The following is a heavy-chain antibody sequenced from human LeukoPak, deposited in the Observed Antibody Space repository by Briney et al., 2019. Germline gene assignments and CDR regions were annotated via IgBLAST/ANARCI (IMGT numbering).Heavy chain of an antibody. D-gene: IGHD3-22*01. Sequence: PSETLSLTCAVYGGSFSGYYWSWIRQPPGKGLEWIGEINHSGSTNYNPSLKSRVTISVDTSENQFSLKLSSVTAADTAVYYCASFGNDSSGSYNYYYYYYGMDVWGQGTTVTVSS. CDR1: GGSFSGYY. J-gene: IGHJ6*02. CDR3: ASFGNDSSGSYNYYYYYYGMDV. V-gene: IGHV4-34*01. CDR2: INHSGST.